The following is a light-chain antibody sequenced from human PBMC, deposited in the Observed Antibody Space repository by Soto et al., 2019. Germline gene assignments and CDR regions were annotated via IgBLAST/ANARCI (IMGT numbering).Light chain of an antibody. CDR2: GAS. Sequence: EIVMTQSPATLSVSPGERATLSCRASQSVGSSLSWYQQKPGQAPRLLFYGASNRATAIPDRFSGSGFGTDFTLTITRLEPEDFAIYYCQQCHDWPRTFGQGTKVDIK. V-gene: IGKV3D-15*01. J-gene: IGKJ1*01. CDR1: QSVGSS. CDR3: QQCHDWPRT.